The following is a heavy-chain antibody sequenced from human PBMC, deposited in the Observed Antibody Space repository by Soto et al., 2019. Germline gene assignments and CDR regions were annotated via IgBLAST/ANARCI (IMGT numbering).Heavy chain of an antibody. D-gene: IGHD3-22*01. Sequence: GGSLRLSCAASGFTFSSYAMHWARQAPGKGLEWVAVISYDGSNKYYADSVKGRFTISRDNSKNTLYLQMNSLRAEDTAVYYCARDNDSSGYYPHKFDYWGQGSLVTGSS. CDR3: ARDNDSSGYYPHKFDY. J-gene: IGHJ4*02. CDR1: GFTFSSYA. V-gene: IGHV3-30-3*01. CDR2: ISYDGSNK.